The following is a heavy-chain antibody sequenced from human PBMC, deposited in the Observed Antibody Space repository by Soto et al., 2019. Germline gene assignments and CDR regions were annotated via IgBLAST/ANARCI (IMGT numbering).Heavy chain of an antibody. V-gene: IGHV3-21*01. Sequence: EVQLVESGGGLVKPGASLRLSCTVSGFALSSYAMTWVRQAPGKGLEWLASISSSSNFKYYGDSVKGRFIISRDNAKNSLYLQMNSLRVEDTAMYFCTTEEFAVDYWGQGTLVTVSS. CDR2: ISSSSNFK. J-gene: IGHJ4*02. D-gene: IGHD3-10*01. CDR3: TTEEFAVDY. CDR1: GFALSSYA.